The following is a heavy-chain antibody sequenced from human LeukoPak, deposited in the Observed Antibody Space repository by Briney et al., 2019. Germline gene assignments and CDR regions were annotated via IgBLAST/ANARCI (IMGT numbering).Heavy chain of an antibody. CDR2: ISSSSSTI. J-gene: IGHJ6*03. Sequence: GGSLRLSCAASGFTFSSYEMNWVRQAPGKGLEWVSYISSSSSTIYYADSVKGRFTISRDNAKNSLYLQMNSLRAEDTAVYYCARDRGYSSSFPYYYMDVWGKGTTVTVSS. CDR1: GFTFSSYE. CDR3: ARDRGYSSSFPYYYMDV. V-gene: IGHV3-48*01. D-gene: IGHD6-13*01.